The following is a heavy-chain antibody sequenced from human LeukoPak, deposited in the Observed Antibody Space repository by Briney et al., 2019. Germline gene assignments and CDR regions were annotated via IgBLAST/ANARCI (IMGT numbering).Heavy chain of an antibody. Sequence: PSETLSLTCTVSNGSISRYYWSWIRQPPGKGLEWIGYSGSTYHNRSLKSRVTISVDRSKNEFSLKLSSVTAADTAVYYCARLGSWFDPWGQGTLVTVSS. V-gene: IGHV4-59*12. CDR2: SGST. CDR3: ARLGSWFDP. J-gene: IGHJ5*02. CDR1: NGSISRYY.